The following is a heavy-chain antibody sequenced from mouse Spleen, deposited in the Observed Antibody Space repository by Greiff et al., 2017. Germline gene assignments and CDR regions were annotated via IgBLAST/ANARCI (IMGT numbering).Heavy chain of an antibody. V-gene: IGHV2-4*02. CDR1: GFSLTSYG. Sequence: VKLMESGPGLVQPSQSLSITCTVSGFSLTSYGVHWVRQPPGKGLEWLGVIWSGGSTDYNAAFISRLSISKDNSKSQVFFKKNSLQADDTAIYYCARSVYGNPYFDYGGKGTTLTVSS. D-gene: IGHD2-1*01. J-gene: IGHJ2*01. CDR3: ARSVYGNPYFDY. CDR2: IWSGGST.